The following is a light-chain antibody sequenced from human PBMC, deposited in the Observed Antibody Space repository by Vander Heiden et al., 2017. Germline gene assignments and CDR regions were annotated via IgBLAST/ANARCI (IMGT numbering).Light chain of an antibody. CDR2: AAS. CDR1: QSISSY. Sequence: DIQMTQSPSSLSASVGGRVTITCRASQSISSYLNWYQQKPGKAPNLLIYAASSLQSGVPSRFSGSGSGTDFTLTISSLQPEDFATYYCQQSYSTRQNTFGQGTKLEIK. J-gene: IGKJ2*01. V-gene: IGKV1-39*01. CDR3: QQSYSTRQNT.